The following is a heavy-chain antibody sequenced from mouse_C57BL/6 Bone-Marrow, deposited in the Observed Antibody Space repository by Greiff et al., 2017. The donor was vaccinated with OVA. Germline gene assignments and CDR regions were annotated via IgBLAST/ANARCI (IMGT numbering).Heavy chain of an antibody. D-gene: IGHD3-3*01. CDR1: GYTFTDYN. CDR2: INPNNGGT. V-gene: IGHV1-22*01. CDR3: ARLKGPRGFDY. Sequence: VQLQQSGPELVKPGASVKMSCTASGYTFTDYNMHWVKQSHGKSLEWIGYINPNNGGTSYNQKFKGKATLTVNKSSSTAYMELRSLTSEDSAVYYCARLKGPRGFDYWGQGTTLTVSS. J-gene: IGHJ2*01.